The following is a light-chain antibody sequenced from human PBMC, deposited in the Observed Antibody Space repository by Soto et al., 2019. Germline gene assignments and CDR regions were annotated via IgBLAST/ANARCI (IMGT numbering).Light chain of an antibody. CDR2: GAS. CDR1: QSVSNNY. Sequence: IVLTHSPGTLSLSPGEIATLSFRASQSVSNNYLAWYQQKPGQAPRLLIYGASNRATGIPDRFSGSGSGTDFTLTISRLEPEDFATYYCQQFNNYPLTFGPGTKVDIK. J-gene: IGKJ3*01. V-gene: IGKV3-20*01. CDR3: QQFNNYPLT.